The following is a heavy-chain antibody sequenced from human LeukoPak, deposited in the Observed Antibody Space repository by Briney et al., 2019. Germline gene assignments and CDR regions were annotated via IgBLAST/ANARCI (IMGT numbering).Heavy chain of an antibody. V-gene: IGHV4-39*01. D-gene: IGHD5-12*01. CDR2: IYYSGNT. CDR1: GVSISSSNSY. J-gene: IGHJ6*03. CDR3: ARAVCGYDCWRHYHYYMDV. Sequence: SETLSLTCTVSGVSISSSNSYWGWIRQPPGKGLEWIGSIYYSGNTYYNASLKSQVSISIDTSKNQFSLRLTSVTAADTAVYYCARAVCGYDCWRHYHYYMDVWGKGTTVTISS.